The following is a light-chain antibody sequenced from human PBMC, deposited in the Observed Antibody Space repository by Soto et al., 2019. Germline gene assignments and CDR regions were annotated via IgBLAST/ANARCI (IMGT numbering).Light chain of an antibody. Sequence: QSALAQPASVSGSPGQSITISCAGTNRDVGGYNYVSWYQQYPGKAPKLIIYEVTYRPSWVSNRFSGSKSGNTASLTISGLQAEDEADYYCSSYSSSSALDVIFGGGTKVTVL. CDR1: NRDVGGYNY. V-gene: IGLV2-14*01. CDR2: EVT. J-gene: IGLJ2*01. CDR3: SSYSSSSALDVI.